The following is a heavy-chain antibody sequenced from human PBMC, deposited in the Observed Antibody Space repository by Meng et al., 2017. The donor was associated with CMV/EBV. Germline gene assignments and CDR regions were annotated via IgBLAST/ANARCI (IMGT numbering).Heavy chain of an antibody. CDR2: ISSSSSYI. CDR3: AREGVPAAKTGYFDY. D-gene: IGHD2-2*01. J-gene: IGHJ4*02. CDR1: GFTFSSYS. Sequence: GGSLRLSCAASGFTFSSYSMNWVRQPPGKGLEWVSSISSSSSYIYYADSVKGRFTISRDNAKNSLYLQMNSLRAEDTAVYYCAREGVPAAKTGYFDYWGQGTLVTVSS. V-gene: IGHV3-21*01.